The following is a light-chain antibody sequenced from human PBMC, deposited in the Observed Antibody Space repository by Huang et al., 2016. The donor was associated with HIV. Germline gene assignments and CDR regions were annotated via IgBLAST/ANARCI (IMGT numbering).Light chain of an antibody. Sequence: IVMTQSPASLTVSLGCRAPLECRSSQNILFRSTNRNYLAWYQQNPGPSPKLLIYWATSRESGVPDRFTGSGSETDFTLTIDNVKAEDVAIYYCQQYYSTPCTFGQGTRLEI. CDR3: QQYYSTPCT. V-gene: IGKV4-1*01. J-gene: IGKJ2*02. CDR2: WAT. CDR1: QNILFRSTNRNY.